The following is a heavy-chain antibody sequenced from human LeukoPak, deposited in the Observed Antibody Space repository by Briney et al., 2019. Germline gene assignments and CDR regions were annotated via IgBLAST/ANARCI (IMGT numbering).Heavy chain of an antibody. J-gene: IGHJ6*03. CDR1: GGSISSGDYY. Sequence: PSQTLSLTCTVSGGSISSGDYYWSWIRQPPGKGLEWIGYIYYSGSTYYNPSLKSRVTISVDTSKNQFSLKLSSVTAADTAVYYCARVRRGTLGFSISYYYYYYMDVWGKGTTVTVSS. CDR3: ARVRRGTLGFSISYYYYYYMDV. D-gene: IGHD1-14*01. CDR2: IYYSGST. V-gene: IGHV4-30-4*08.